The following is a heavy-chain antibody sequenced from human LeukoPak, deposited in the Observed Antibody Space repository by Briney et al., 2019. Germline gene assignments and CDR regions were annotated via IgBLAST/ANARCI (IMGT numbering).Heavy chain of an antibody. CDR3: AKDRLGTYSSSWYSVDWFDP. CDR1: GFTFSSYA. J-gene: IGHJ5*02. CDR2: ISGSGGST. Sequence: GGSLRLSCAASGFTFSSYAMSWVRQALGKGLEWVSAISGSGGSTYYADSVKGRFTISRDNSKNTLYLQMNSLRAEDTAVYYRAKDRLGTYSSSWYSVDWFDPWGQGTLVTVSS. V-gene: IGHV3-23*01. D-gene: IGHD6-13*01.